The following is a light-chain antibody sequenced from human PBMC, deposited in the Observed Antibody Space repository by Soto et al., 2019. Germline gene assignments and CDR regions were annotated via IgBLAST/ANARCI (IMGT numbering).Light chain of an antibody. CDR3: QHYGDSSWT. V-gene: IGKV3-20*01. CDR2: GVS. Sequence: ELVLTQSPVALSLSSGERATLSCRASQSVSSTLLTWYQQKPGQAPRLLIYGVSSRATGIPDRFSGSGSGTDFTLTISRVEPEDFAVYFGQHYGDSSWTFGQGIRVEIK. J-gene: IGKJ1*01. CDR1: QSVSSTL.